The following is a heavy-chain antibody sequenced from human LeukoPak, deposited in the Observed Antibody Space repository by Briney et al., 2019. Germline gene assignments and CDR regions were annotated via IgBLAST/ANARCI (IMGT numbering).Heavy chain of an antibody. CDR2: IWNDGSNK. CDR3: ARGPRGYSGYDYLDY. D-gene: IGHD5-12*01. J-gene: IGHJ4*02. CDR1: GFTFSTYG. Sequence: PGRSLRLSCAASGFTFSTYGMHWVRQAPGKGLECVAFIWNDGSNKYYAESVKGRFTISRDNSKNTLYLQMNSLRAEDTAVYYCARGPRGYSGYDYLDYWGQGTLVTVSS. V-gene: IGHV3-33*01.